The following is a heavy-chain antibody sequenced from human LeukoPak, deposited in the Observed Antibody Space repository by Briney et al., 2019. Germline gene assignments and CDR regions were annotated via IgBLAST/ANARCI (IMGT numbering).Heavy chain of an antibody. V-gene: IGHV3-7*01. J-gene: IGHJ4*02. CDR2: IKQDGSEK. CDR1: GFTFSSYW. D-gene: IGHD3-10*01. Sequence: GGSRRLSCAASGFTFSSYWMTWVRQAPGKGLEWVANIKQDGSEKYYVDSVKGRFTISKDNAKNSLYLQMNSLRAEDTAVYYCAIQKADLITMIRGIIAYWGQGTLVTVSS. CDR3: AIQKADLITMIRGIIAY.